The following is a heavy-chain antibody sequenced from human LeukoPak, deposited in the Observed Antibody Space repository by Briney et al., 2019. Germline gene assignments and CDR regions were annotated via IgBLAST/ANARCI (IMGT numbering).Heavy chain of an antibody. J-gene: IGHJ4*02. Sequence: ASVKVSCKASGGTFSSYAISWVRQAPGQGLEWMGWISAYNGNTNYAQKLQGRVTMTTDTSTSTAYMELRSLRSDDTAVYYCARDVNSSGYSAFGYWGQGTLVTVSS. V-gene: IGHV1-18*01. CDR1: GGTFSSYA. CDR3: ARDVNSSGYSAFGY. D-gene: IGHD6-19*01. CDR2: ISAYNGNT.